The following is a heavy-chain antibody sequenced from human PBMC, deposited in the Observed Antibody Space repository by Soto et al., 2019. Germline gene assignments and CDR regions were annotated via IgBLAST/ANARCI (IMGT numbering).Heavy chain of an antibody. J-gene: IGHJ4*02. CDR3: ARGGTSTTYCVLFYN. V-gene: IGHV3-74*01. D-gene: IGHD3-10*02. Sequence: EVQLVESGGGLVQPGGSLRLSCAGSGFTFSGYWMHWVRQAPGKGPVWVSRLNPNGTFTTNADSVKGRFTISRDNAKNTVYLQMNSLRADDTAVYYCARGGTSTTYCVLFYNWGQGTLVSVSS. CDR1: GFTFSGYW. CDR2: LNPNGTFT.